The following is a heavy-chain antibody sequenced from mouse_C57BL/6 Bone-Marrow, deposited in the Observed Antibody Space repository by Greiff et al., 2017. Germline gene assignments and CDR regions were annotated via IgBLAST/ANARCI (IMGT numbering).Heavy chain of an antibody. CDR2: ISDGGSYT. CDR1: GFTFSSYA. D-gene: IGHD1-1*01. CDR3: ARGYYYGSSYGDYAMDY. V-gene: IGHV5-4*03. Sequence: DVKLVESGGGLVKPGGSLKLSCAASGFTFSSYAMSWVRQTPEKRLEWVATISDGGSYTYYPDNVKGRFTISRDNAKNNLYLQMSHLKSEDTAMYYCARGYYYGSSYGDYAMDYWGQGTSVTVSS. J-gene: IGHJ4*01.